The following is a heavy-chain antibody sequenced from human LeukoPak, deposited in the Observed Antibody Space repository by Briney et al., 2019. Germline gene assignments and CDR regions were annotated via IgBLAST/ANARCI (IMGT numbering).Heavy chain of an antibody. V-gene: IGHV3-23*01. D-gene: IGHD4-17*01. Sequence: GGSLRLSCVGSGITLRNYAISWVRQAPGKGLEWVSAIRGSGGNIYYADSVKGRFTISRDISMNTGYLQMNSLRAVDTAVYYCAILYDDSGYWGQGTLVTASS. CDR2: IRGSGGNI. CDR1: GITLRNYA. J-gene: IGHJ4*02. CDR3: AILYDDSGY.